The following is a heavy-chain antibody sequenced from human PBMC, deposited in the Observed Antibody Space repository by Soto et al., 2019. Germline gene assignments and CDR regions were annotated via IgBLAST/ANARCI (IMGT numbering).Heavy chain of an antibody. J-gene: IGHJ6*02. CDR3: ARDLWGYCGTDCYPLDV. CDR2: MYNTGST. CDR1: GGTIRKHY. V-gene: IGHV4-59*11. Sequence: PSQTLCVRWTVAGGTIRKHYWSWIRQQPGKGLEWIGYMYNTGSTVYNPPFKSRVTISVDTSKNQFSLKLNSATAADTAVYYCARDLWGYCGTDCYPLDVWGQGTTVTVSS. D-gene: IGHD2-21*02.